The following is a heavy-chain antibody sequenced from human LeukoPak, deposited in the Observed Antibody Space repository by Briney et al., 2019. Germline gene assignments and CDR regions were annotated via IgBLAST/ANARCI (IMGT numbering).Heavy chain of an antibody. J-gene: IGHJ4*02. V-gene: IGHV3-21*01. CDR3: ASPDSPFQ. Sequence: GGSLRLSCAASGFTFSSYAMSWVRQAPGKGLEWVSSISSSSSYIYYADSVKGRFTISRDNAKNSLYLQMNSLRAEDTAVYYCASPDSPFQWGQGTLVTVSS. CDR1: GFTFSSYA. CDR2: ISSSSSYI. D-gene: IGHD1-14*01.